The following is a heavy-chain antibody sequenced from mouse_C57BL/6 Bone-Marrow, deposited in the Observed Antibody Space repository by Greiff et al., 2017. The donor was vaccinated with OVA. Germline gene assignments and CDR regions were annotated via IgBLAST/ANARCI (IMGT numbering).Heavy chain of an antibody. CDR2: FYPGSGSL. Sequence: VKLQQSGAELVKPGASVKLSCKASGYTFTEYTIHWVKQRSGQGLERIGWFYPGSGSLKYNEKFKDKATLTADKSPRPVYMELRRWTSEASAVYCCAGHEDGYGFYAYWGQGTLVTVSA. D-gene: IGHD2-14*01. V-gene: IGHV1-62-2*01. CDR3: AGHEDGYGFYAY. J-gene: IGHJ3*01. CDR1: GYTFTEYT.